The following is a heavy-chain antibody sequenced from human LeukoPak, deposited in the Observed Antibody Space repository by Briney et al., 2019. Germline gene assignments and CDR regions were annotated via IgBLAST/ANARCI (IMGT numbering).Heavy chain of an antibody. J-gene: IGHJ6*03. CDR3: AAGYSPLTTEVSYYMAV. CDR1: GFTFSNSA. V-gene: IGHV1-58*01. CDR2: IVAGSGNT. D-gene: IGHD2-21*01. Sequence: SVKVSCKASGFTFSNSAVQWVRQARGQRLEWIGWIVAGSGNTNYAQKFQERVTITRDMSTSTAYMELRSLRSEDTAVYYCAAGYSPLTTEVSYYMAVWGKGTTVTVSS.